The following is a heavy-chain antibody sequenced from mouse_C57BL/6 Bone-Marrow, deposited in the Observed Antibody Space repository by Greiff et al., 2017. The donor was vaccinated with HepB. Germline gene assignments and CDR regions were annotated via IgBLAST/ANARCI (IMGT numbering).Heavy chain of an antibody. D-gene: IGHD2-1*01. CDR2: IYPRSGNT. J-gene: IGHJ3*01. V-gene: IGHV1-81*01. Sequence: QVQLQQSGAELARPGASVKLSCKASGYTFTSYGISWVKQRTGQGLEWIGEIYPRSGNTYYNEKFKGKATLTADKSSSTAYMELRSLTSEDSAVYFCARWGGNSGWFAYWGQGTLVTVSA. CDR1: GYTFTSYG. CDR3: ARWGGNSGWFAY.